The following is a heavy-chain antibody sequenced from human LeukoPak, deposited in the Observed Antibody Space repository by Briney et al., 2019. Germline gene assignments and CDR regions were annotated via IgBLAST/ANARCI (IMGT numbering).Heavy chain of an antibody. J-gene: IGHJ6*02. V-gene: IGHV3-15*01. CDR3: TTQSDYYDSSGSDWTYGMDV. D-gene: IGHD3-22*01. Sequence: GGSLRLSCAASGFTFSSYAMSWVRQAPGKGLEWVGRIKSKTDGGTTDYAAPVKGRFTISRDDSKNTLYLQMNSLKTEDTAVYYCTTQSDYYDSSGSDWTYGMDVWGQGTTVTVSS. CDR1: GFTFSSYA. CDR2: IKSKTDGGTT.